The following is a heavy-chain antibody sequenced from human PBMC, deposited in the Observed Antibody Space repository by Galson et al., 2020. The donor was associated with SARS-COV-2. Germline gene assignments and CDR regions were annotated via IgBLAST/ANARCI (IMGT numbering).Heavy chain of an antibody. Sequence: GGSLRLSCAASGFTFSSYAMHWVRQAPGKGLEWVAVISYDGSNKYYADSVKGRFTISRDNSKNTLYLQMNSLRAEDTAVYYCESGGGSYRHPFDYWGQGTLVTVSS. V-gene: IGHV3-30-3*01. D-gene: IGHD1-26*01. CDR3: ESGGGSYRHPFDY. CDR2: ISYDGSNK. J-gene: IGHJ4*02. CDR1: GFTFSSYA.